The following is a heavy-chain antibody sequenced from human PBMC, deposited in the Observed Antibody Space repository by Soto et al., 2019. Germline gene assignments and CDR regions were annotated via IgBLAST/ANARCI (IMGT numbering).Heavy chain of an antibody. V-gene: IGHV3-7*05. CDR2: IKQDGSEK. CDR3: ARALGVVPAAMLYFQH. J-gene: IGHJ1*01. D-gene: IGHD2-2*01. CDR1: GFTFSSYW. Sequence: EVQLVESGGGLFQPGGSLRLSCAASGFTFSSYWMSWVRQAPGKGLEWVANIKQDGSEKYYVDSVKGRFTISRDNAKNSLYLQMNSLRAEDTAVYYCARALGVVPAAMLYFQHWGQGTLVTVSS.